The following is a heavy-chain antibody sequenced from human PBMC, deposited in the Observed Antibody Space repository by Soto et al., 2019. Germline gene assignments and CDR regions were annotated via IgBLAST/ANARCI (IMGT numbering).Heavy chain of an antibody. CDR1: GGTFSSYA. CDR3: AKRGGMTTVTTRSAFDI. J-gene: IGHJ3*02. Sequence: QVQLVQSGAEVKKPGSSVKVSCKASGGTFSSYAISWVRQAPGQGLEWMGGIIPIFGTANYAQKFQGRVTITADESTSTAYMELSSLRSEDTAVYYCAKRGGMTTVTTRSAFDIWGQGTMVTGSS. CDR2: IIPIFGTA. V-gene: IGHV1-69*12. D-gene: IGHD4-4*01.